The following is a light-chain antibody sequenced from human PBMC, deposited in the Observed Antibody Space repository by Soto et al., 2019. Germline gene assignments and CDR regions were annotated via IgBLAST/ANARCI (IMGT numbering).Light chain of an antibody. CDR1: QSVSSY. Sequence: EVVMTQSPSTLSVSPGERATLSCRASQSVSSYLAWYQQKPGQAPRLLIYDASNRATGIPARFSGSGSATDFTPTISSLEPEDFAVYYCQQRSKWPPITFGQGTRLEIK. V-gene: IGKV3-11*01. CDR3: QQRSKWPPIT. J-gene: IGKJ5*01. CDR2: DAS.